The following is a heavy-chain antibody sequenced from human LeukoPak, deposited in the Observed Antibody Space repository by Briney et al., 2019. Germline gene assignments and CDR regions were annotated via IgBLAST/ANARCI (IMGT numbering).Heavy chain of an antibody. CDR2: ISGSGGST. CDR1: GFTFSNYA. D-gene: IGHD2-2*01. V-gene: IGHV3-23*01. Sequence: PGGSLRLSCAASGFTFSNYAMSWVRQAPGKGLEWVSTISGSGGSTYYADSVKGRFTISRDNSKNTLCLQMNNLRAEDTALYYCARRISTQDALDLWGQGTMVTVSS. J-gene: IGHJ3*01. CDR3: ARRISTQDALDL.